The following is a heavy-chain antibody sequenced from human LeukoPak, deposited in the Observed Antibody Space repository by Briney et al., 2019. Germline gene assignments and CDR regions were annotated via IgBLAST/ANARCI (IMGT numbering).Heavy chain of an antibody. CDR3: ASNNAVDYGDPSFDY. CDR1: GYTFTSYG. Sequence: APVKVSCKASGYTFTSYGISWVRQAPGQGLEWMGWISAYNGNTNYAQKLQGRVTMTTDTSTSTAYMELRSLRSDDTAVYYCASNNAVDYGDPSFDYWGQGTLVTVSS. J-gene: IGHJ4*02. D-gene: IGHD4-17*01. V-gene: IGHV1-18*01. CDR2: ISAYNGNT.